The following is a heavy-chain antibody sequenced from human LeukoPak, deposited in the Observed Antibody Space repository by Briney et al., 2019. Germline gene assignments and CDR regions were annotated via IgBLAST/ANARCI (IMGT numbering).Heavy chain of an antibody. Sequence: NPGGSLRLSCAASGFTFSSYSMNWVRQAPGKGLEWVSSISSSSSYIYYADSVKGRFTISRDNAKNSLYLQMNSLRAEDTAVYYCTGGRLYCSGGSCEKANDAFDIWGQGTMVTVSS. J-gene: IGHJ3*02. D-gene: IGHD2-15*01. CDR1: GFTFSSYS. V-gene: IGHV3-21*01. CDR2: ISSSSSYI. CDR3: TGGRLYCSGGSCEKANDAFDI.